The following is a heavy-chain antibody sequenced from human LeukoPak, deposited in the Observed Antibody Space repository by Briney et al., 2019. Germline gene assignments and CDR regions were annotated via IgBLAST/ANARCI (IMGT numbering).Heavy chain of an antibody. J-gene: IGHJ4*02. V-gene: IGHV4-39*07. CDR3: ARYYYDSSGYYEDY. CDR1: GGSISSSSYY. D-gene: IGHD3-22*01. Sequence: SETLSLTCTVSGGSISSSSYYWGWIRQPPGKGLEWIGSIYYSGSTNYNPSLKSRVTISVDTSKNQFSLKLSSVTAADTAVYYCARYYYDSSGYYEDYWGQGTLVTVSS. CDR2: IYYSGST.